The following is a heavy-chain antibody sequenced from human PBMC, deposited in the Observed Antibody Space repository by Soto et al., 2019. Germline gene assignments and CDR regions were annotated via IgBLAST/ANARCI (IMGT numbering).Heavy chain of an antibody. V-gene: IGHV1-18*01. J-gene: IGHJ4*02. CDR2: ISAYNGNT. Sequence: QVQLVQSGAEVKKPGASVKVSFKASGYTFTSYGISWVRQAPGQGLEWMGWISAYNGNTNYAQKLQGRVTMTTDTSTSTAYMELRSLRSDDTAVYYCARALGARPSFTIFGVVITNWDDYWGQGTLVTVSS. CDR1: GYTFTSYG. D-gene: IGHD3-3*01. CDR3: ARALGARPSFTIFGVVITNWDDY.